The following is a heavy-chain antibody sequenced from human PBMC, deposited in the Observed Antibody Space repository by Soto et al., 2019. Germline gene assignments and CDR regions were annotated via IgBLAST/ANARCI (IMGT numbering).Heavy chain of an antibody. D-gene: IGHD3-22*01. V-gene: IGHV1-69*06. CDR2: IIPIFGTA. Sequence: QVQLVQSGAEVKKPGSSVKVSCKASGGTFSSYAISWVRQAPGQGLEWMGGIIPIFGTANYAQKFRGRVTITADKSTSTAYMELSSLRSEDTAVYYCARDRDSSGYYFGRGAFDIWGQGTMVTVSS. CDR3: ARDRDSSGYYFGRGAFDI. J-gene: IGHJ3*02. CDR1: GGTFSSYA.